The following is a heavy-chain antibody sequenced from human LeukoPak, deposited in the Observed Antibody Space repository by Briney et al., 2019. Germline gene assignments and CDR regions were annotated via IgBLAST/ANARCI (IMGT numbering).Heavy chain of an antibody. CDR2: IYYSGST. Sequence: SETLSLTCTVSGGSISSSSYYWGWIRQPPGKGLXWXXSIYYSGSTYYNPSLKSRVTISVDTSKNQFSLKLSSVTAADTAVYYCASGYGDYQDDAFDIWGQGTVVTVSS. D-gene: IGHD4-17*01. V-gene: IGHV4-39*01. CDR1: GGSISSSSYY. CDR3: ASGYGDYQDDAFDI. J-gene: IGHJ3*02.